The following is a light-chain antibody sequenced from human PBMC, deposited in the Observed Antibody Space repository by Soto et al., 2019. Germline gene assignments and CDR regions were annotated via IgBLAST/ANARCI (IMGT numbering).Light chain of an antibody. CDR3: QQSYTTHFT. Sequence: DIQMTQSPSSLFASVGDRVTITCRASQSIRSYLNWYQQKPAKAPELLIYEATSLQSGVPSRFSGSGSGTDFTLTISSLQPEDFATHYCQQSYTTHFTFGPGTKVDSK. CDR1: QSIRSY. CDR2: EAT. V-gene: IGKV1-39*01. J-gene: IGKJ3*01.